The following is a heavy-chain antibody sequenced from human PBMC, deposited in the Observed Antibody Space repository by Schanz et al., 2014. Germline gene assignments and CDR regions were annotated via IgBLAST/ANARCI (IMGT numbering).Heavy chain of an antibody. V-gene: IGHV3-30*03. D-gene: IGHD6-13*01. CDR2: ISYDGSNK. Sequence: VQLLQFGGGVVKPGGSLRLSCEASGFTFSTYGRNWARQAPGRGLEWVAVISYDGSNKYYADSVKGRFTMSRDNSKNTLYLQMNSLRAEDTAVYYCAREEGWGIAAAGPKHYYYGMDVWGRGTTVTVSS. J-gene: IGHJ6*02. CDR3: AREEGWGIAAAGPKHYYYGMDV. CDR1: GFTFSTYG.